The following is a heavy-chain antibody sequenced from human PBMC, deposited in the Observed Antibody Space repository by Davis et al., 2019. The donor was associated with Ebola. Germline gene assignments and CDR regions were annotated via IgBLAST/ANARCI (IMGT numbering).Heavy chain of an antibody. CDR2: ISGDGSST. CDR3: ARGDSHAFDI. Sequence: PGGSLRLSCTASGFTFSNYWMHWVRQAPGKGLVWVSRISGDGSSTNYADSVKGRFTISRDNAKNTLYLQMNSLRAEDTAVYYCARGDSHAFDIWGQGTMVTVSS. J-gene: IGHJ3*02. V-gene: IGHV3-74*01. CDR1: GFTFSNYW.